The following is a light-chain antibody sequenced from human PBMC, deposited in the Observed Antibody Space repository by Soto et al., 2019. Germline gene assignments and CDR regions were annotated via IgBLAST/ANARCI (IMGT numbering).Light chain of an antibody. CDR2: VNN. Sequence: QSVLTQPPSVSGAPGQRVTISCTGSSSNIGASYDVHWYQQLPGTAPKLLIDVNNNPPSGVPDRFSATTSCTTASLVITGLQAEDEDDYYCQAYDSSLLTSGVFGGGTQLTVL. V-gene: IGLV1-40*01. CDR1: SSNIGASYD. J-gene: IGLJ3*02. CDR3: QAYDSSLLTSGV.